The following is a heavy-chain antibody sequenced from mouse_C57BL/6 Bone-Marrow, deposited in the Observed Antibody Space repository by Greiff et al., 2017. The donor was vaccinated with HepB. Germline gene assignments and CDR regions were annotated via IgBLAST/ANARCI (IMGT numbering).Heavy chain of an antibody. Sequence: DVKLVESGGGLVKPGGSLKLSCAASGFTFSSYAMSWVRQTPEKRLEWVATISDGGSYTYYPDNVKGRFTISRDNAKKNLYLQMSHLKSEDTAMYYCAREWGPLWLRRGAWFAYWGQGTLVTVSA. J-gene: IGHJ3*01. D-gene: IGHD2-2*01. V-gene: IGHV5-4*01. CDR3: AREWGPLWLRRGAWFAY. CDR2: ISDGGSYT. CDR1: GFTFSSYA.